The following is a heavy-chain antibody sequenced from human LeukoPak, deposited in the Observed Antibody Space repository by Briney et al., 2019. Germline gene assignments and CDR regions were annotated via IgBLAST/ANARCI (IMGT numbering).Heavy chain of an antibody. V-gene: IGHV4-39*07. J-gene: IGHJ4*02. CDR3: AKFGCSDGSCYPQFFDL. CDR2: IYYSGST. Sequence: KPSETLSLTCTVSGGSISSSSYYWGWIRQPPGKGLEWIGSIYYSGSTYYNPSLKSRVTMSVDTSKNKFSLKVSSVTAADTALYYCAKFGCSDGSCYPQFFDLWGQGTLVIVSS. CDR1: GGSISSSSYY. D-gene: IGHD2-15*01.